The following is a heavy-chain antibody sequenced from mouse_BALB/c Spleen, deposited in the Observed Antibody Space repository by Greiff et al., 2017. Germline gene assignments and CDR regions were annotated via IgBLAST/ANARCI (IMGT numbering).Heavy chain of an antibody. Sequence: EVKLQESGGGLVQPGGSLKLSCAASGFTFSSYGMSWVRQTPDKRLELVATINSNGGSTYYPDSVKGRFTISRDNAKNTLYLQMSSLKSEDTAMYYCAREVIATDYAMDYWGQGTSVTVSS. CDR2: INSNGGST. J-gene: IGHJ4*01. CDR1: GFTFSSYG. CDR3: AREVIATDYAMDY. D-gene: IGHD1-1*02. V-gene: IGHV5-6-3*01.